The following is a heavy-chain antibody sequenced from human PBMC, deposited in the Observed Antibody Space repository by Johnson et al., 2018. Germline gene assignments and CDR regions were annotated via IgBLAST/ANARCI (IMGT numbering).Heavy chain of an antibody. Sequence: VRLVECGGGLVQPGGSLRLCCAASGFIFTSYSMNWVRQAPGKGLEWVSYIPSGAGSKLYADSVEGRFPISRDNAKNSLYLQMNSLRDEDTAVYYCARDRNYAFDIWCQGTMVTVSS. CDR2: IPSGAGSK. J-gene: IGHJ3*02. CDR3: ARDRNYAFDI. CDR1: GFIFTSYS. V-gene: IGHV3-48*02.